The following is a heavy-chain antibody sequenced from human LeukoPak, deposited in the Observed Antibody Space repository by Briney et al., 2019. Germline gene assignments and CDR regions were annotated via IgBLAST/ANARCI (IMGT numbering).Heavy chain of an antibody. CDR2: INPNTGDT. CDR1: GYRFIDYF. CDR3: ARNAGSYFEFAP. D-gene: IGHD1-26*01. J-gene: IGHJ5*02. Sequence: ASVKVSCKASGYRFIDYFIHWVRQAPGQGPECMGWINPNTGDTKYVQRFQGRVTLTTDTSSTTAFMELRSLRSDDTAMYYCARNAGSYFEFAPWGQGTLVTVSS. V-gene: IGHV1-2*02.